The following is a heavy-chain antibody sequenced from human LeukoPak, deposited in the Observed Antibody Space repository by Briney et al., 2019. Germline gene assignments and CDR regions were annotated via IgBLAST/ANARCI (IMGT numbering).Heavy chain of an antibody. CDR3: ASSFYYDSRDY. Sequence: PSETLSLTCVVYGGSFSGYFWSWIRQPPGKGLEWIGEITPSGSTNYSPSLKSRVSISIDTSKKRLSLRLTSVTAADSAVYYCASSFYYDSRDYWGQGTLVTVSS. CDR1: GGSFSGYF. D-gene: IGHD3-22*01. V-gene: IGHV4-34*01. CDR2: ITPSGST. J-gene: IGHJ4*02.